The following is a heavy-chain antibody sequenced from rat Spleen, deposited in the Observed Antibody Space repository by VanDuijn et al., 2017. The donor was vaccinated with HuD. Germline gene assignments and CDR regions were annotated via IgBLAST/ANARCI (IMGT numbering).Heavy chain of an antibody. Sequence: EVQLVESDGGLVQPGRSLKLSCAASGFTFSNYGMHWIRQATTKGLEWVGSISPSGGTSFYRDSVKGRFTISRDNAKNTQYLQMDSLRSEDTATYYCARRHYGYTDYFDYWGQGVMVTVSS. CDR1: GFTFSNYG. J-gene: IGHJ2*01. CDR3: ARRHYGYTDYFDY. CDR2: ISPSGGTS. V-gene: IGHV5S13*01. D-gene: IGHD1-9*01.